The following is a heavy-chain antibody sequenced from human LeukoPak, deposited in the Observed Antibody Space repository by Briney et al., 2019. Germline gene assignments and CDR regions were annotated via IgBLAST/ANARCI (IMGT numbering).Heavy chain of an antibody. J-gene: IGHJ3*02. V-gene: IGHV3-7*01. CDR3: ARDRRVGGWGGAFDM. D-gene: IGHD2-21*01. Sequence: GGSLRLSCVASGFTFSGYWMNWVRQAPGKGLEYVANIKQDGSEKYYVDSMKGRFTISRDNAKNSLYLQIDSLRAEDTAVYYRARDRRVGGWGGAFDMWGHGTQVTVSS. CDR1: GFTFSGYW. CDR2: IKQDGSEK.